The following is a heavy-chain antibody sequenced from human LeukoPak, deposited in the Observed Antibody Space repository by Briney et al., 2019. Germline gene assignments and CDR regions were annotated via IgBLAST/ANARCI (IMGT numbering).Heavy chain of an antibody. Sequence: ASVKVSCKASGYTFTSYDINWLRQATGQGLEWMGWMNPNSGNTGSEQKFQGRVTMTRDTSTSTVYMELSSLRSEDTAVYYCARAVLRYSGGSGFDIWGQGTMVTVSS. CDR3: ARAVLRYSGGSGFDI. CDR1: GYTFTSYD. V-gene: IGHV1-8*01. D-gene: IGHD3-9*01. J-gene: IGHJ3*02. CDR2: MNPNSGNT.